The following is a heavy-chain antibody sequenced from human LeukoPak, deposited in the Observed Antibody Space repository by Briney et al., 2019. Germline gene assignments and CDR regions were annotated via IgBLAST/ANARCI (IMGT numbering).Heavy chain of an antibody. CDR2: IKLDGSEK. J-gene: IGHJ4*02. CDR1: GFTFSSYW. V-gene: IGHV3-7*01. CDR3: ARINSVTYHFDY. D-gene: IGHD1-26*01. Sequence: GRSLRLSCAVSGFTFSSYWMTWVRQAPGKGLEWVANIKLDGSEKYYVDSVKGRFTISRDNANNALYLQLNSLRAEDTAVYYCARINSVTYHFDYWGRGTLVTVSS.